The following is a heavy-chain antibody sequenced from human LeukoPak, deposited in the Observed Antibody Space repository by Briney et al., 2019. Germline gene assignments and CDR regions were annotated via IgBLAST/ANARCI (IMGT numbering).Heavy chain of an antibody. Sequence: SETLSLTCTVSGGSISSYYWSWIRQPPGKGREWIGYIYYSGSTNYNPSLKSRVTISVDTSKNQFSLKLSSVTAADTAVYYCARGFRGASFDYWGQGTLVTVSS. J-gene: IGHJ4*02. D-gene: IGHD1-26*01. CDR2: IYYSGST. CDR3: ARGFRGASFDY. V-gene: IGHV4-59*01. CDR1: GGSISSYY.